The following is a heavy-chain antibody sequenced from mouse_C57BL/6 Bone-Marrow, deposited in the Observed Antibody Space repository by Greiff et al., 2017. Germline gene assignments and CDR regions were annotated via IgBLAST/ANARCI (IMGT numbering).Heavy chain of an antibody. J-gene: IGHJ4*01. V-gene: IGHV5-17*01. CDR1: GFTFSDYG. Sequence: EVKLVESGGGLVKPGGSLKLSCAASGFTFSDYGMHWVRQAPEKGLEWVAYISSGSSTIYYEDTVKGRFTISRDNAKNPLFLQMTSLRSEDTAMYYCARVVYAMDYWGQGTSVTVSS. CDR3: ARVVYAMDY. CDR2: ISSGSSTI. D-gene: IGHD1-1*02.